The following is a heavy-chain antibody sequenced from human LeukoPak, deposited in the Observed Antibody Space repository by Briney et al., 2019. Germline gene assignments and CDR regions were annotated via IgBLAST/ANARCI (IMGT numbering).Heavy chain of an antibody. CDR3: ARVGAYDYVWRGLDY. CDR1: GYTFTSYG. Sequence: GASVKVSCKASGYTFTSYGISWVRQPPGQGLEWMGWISAYNGNTDYAQKLQGRVTMTTDTSTSTAYMELRSLRSDDTAVYYCARVGAYDYVWRGLDYWGQGTLVTVSS. D-gene: IGHD3-16*01. V-gene: IGHV1-18*01. J-gene: IGHJ4*02. CDR2: ISAYNGNT.